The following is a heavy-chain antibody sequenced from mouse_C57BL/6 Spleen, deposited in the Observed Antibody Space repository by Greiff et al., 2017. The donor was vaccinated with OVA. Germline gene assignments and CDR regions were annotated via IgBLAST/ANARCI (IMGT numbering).Heavy chain of an antibody. Sequence: EVHLVESGGGLVQPGGSMKLSCVASGFTFSNYWMNWVRQSPEKGLEWVAQIRLKSDNYATHYAESVKGRFTISRDDSKSSVYLQMNNLRAEDTGIYYCTSAYYSNYDYAMDYWGQGTSVTVSS. CDR3: TSAYYSNYDYAMDY. CDR1: GFTFSNYW. V-gene: IGHV6-3*01. J-gene: IGHJ4*01. D-gene: IGHD2-5*01. CDR2: IRLKSDNYAT.